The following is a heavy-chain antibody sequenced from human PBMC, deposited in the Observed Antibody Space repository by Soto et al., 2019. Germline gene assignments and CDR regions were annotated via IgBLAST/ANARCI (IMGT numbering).Heavy chain of an antibody. CDR3: ARGTARYRYIWKYVREPTEFDY. Sequence: SETLSLTCTVSGGSISSYYWSWIRQPPGKGLEWIGYIYYSGSTNYNPSLKSRVTISVDTSKNQFSLKLSSVTAADTAVYYCARGTARYRYIWKYVREPTEFDYWGQRTLVTVSS. CDR2: IYYSGST. CDR1: GGSISSYY. J-gene: IGHJ4*02. V-gene: IGHV4-59*01. D-gene: IGHD1-7*01.